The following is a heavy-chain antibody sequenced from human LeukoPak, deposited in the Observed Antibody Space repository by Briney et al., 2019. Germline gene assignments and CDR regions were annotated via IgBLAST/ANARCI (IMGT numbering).Heavy chain of an antibody. CDR3: AKASGDIVVVPAAIGAFDI. D-gene: IGHD2-2*01. Sequence: AGGSLRLSCAASGFTFSSYGMHWVRQAPGKGLEWVAFIRYDGSNKYYADSVKGRFTISRDNSKNTLYLQMNSLRAEDTAVYYCAKASGDIVVVPAAIGAFDIWGQGTMVTVSS. CDR1: GFTFSSYG. J-gene: IGHJ3*02. V-gene: IGHV3-30*02. CDR2: IRYDGSNK.